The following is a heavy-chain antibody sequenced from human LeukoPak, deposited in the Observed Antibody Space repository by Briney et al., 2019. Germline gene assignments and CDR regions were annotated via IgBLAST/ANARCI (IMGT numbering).Heavy chain of an antibody. Sequence: GGSLRLSCAASGFTFSSFAMSWVRQAPGKGLEWVSGVSGGGGTTSYADSVKGRFTVSRDNSKNTLYLQMNTLRAEDTAMYYCAKGMSSSRTYNYFDCWGQGTLVTVSS. CDR3: AKGMSSSRTYNYFDC. CDR1: GFTFSSFA. J-gene: IGHJ4*02. D-gene: IGHD6-13*01. V-gene: IGHV3-23*01. CDR2: VSGGGGTT.